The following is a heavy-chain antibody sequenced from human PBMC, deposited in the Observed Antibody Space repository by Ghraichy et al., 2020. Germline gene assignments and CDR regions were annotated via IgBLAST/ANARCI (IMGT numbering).Heavy chain of an antibody. CDR1: GGSFSGYY. V-gene: IGHV4-34*01. Sequence: SETLSLTCAGYGGSFSGYYWSWIRQPPGNGLEWIGEINPSGSTNYNPSLKSRVTISVDTSKNHFSLKLSSVTAADTAVYYCSGGFLLHYYYYYGMDVWGQGTTVTVSS. CDR3: SGGFLLHYYYYYGMDV. J-gene: IGHJ6*02. CDR2: INPSGST. D-gene: IGHD2-15*01.